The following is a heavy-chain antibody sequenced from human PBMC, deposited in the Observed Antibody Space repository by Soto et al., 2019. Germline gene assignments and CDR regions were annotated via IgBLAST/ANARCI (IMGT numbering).Heavy chain of an antibody. J-gene: IGHJ3*02. CDR3: AIAPWLSDTDDAFDI. Sequence: SVKVSCKASGYTFTSYDINWVRQAAGQGLEWMGWMNPNSGNTGYAQKFQGRVTMTRNTSISTAYMELSSLRSEDTAVYYCAIAPWLSDTDDAFDIWGQGTMVTVSS. CDR1: GYTFTSYD. D-gene: IGHD3-22*01. CDR2: MNPNSGNT. V-gene: IGHV1-8*01.